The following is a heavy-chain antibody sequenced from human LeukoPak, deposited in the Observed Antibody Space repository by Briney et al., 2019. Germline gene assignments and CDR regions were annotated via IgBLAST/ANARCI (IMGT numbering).Heavy chain of an antibody. CDR2: ISGSGGST. CDR1: GFTFSSYS. CDR3: AKEPYYYGSGSYSIAVY. J-gene: IGHJ4*02. D-gene: IGHD3-10*01. V-gene: IGHV3-23*01. Sequence: GGSLRLSCAASGFTFSSYSMNWVRQAPGKGLEWVSAISGSGGSTYYADSVKGRFTISRDNSTNTLYLQMNSLRAEDTAVYYCAKEPYYYGSGSYSIAVYWGQGTLVTVSS.